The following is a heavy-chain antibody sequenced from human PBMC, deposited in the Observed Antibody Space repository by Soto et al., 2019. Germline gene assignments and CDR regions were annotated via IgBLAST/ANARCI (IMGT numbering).Heavy chain of an antibody. CDR3: ARDSEQWLALHNWFDP. CDR2: ISSSRSSI. CDR1: GGSISSGGYY. D-gene: IGHD6-19*01. J-gene: IGHJ5*02. V-gene: IGHV3-48*01. Sequence: ETLSLTCTVSGGSISSGGYYWSWVRQAPGKGLEWVSCISSSRSSIDYADSVKGRFTVSRDNAKNSLYLQMNSLRAEDTAVYYCARDSEQWLALHNWFDPWGQGTLVTVSS.